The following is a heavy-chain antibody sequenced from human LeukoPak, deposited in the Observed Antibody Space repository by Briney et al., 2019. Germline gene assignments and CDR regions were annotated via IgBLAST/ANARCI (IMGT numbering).Heavy chain of an antibody. CDR3: ASPASGWYSVPDY. CDR2: ISYDGSNK. D-gene: IGHD6-19*01. V-gene: IGHV3-30-3*01. J-gene: IGHJ4*02. Sequence: GGSLRLSCAASGFTFRSYAMPWVRQAPGKGLEWVAVISYDGSNKYYADSVKGRFTISRDNSKNTLYLQMNSLRAEDTAVYYCASPASGWYSVPDYWGQGTLVTVSS. CDR1: GFTFRSYA.